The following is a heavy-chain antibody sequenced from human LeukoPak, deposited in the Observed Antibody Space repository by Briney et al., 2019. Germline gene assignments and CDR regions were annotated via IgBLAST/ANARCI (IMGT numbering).Heavy chain of an antibody. CDR2: IWYDGTNI. CDR1: GLILSSYG. CDR3: ARDAGGAFGNYVNYFDY. J-gene: IGHJ4*02. Sequence: GGSLRLSCAASGLILSSYGIHWVRQAPGKGLEWVGVIWYDGTNIYHGDSVKGRFSISRDNSKNTVYLQMDSLRAEDTAVYYCARDAGGAFGNYVNYFDYWGQGTLVTVSS. D-gene: IGHD4-11*01. V-gene: IGHV3-33*01.